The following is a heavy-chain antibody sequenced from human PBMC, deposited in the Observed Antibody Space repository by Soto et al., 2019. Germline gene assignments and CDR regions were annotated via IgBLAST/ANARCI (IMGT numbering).Heavy chain of an antibody. Sequence: GGSLRLSCAASGFTFSNYEISWVRQAPGKGLEWVSYISYSGSTIYYADSVKGRFTISRDNSKNSLYLQMNSLRAEDTAVYYCARGLRNYYDRSGLHYWGQGTLVTVSS. CDR1: GFTFSNYE. CDR3: ARGLRNYYDRSGLHY. D-gene: IGHD3-22*01. V-gene: IGHV3-48*03. J-gene: IGHJ4*02. CDR2: ISYSGSTI.